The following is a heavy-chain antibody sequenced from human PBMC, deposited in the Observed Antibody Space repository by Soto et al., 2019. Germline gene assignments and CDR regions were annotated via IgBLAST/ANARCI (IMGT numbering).Heavy chain of an antibody. V-gene: IGHV4-59*01. D-gene: IGHD3-3*01. CDR3: ARDRVRRLEDYYYYYMDV. Sequence: NPSETLSLTCTVSGDSISSYYWSWIRQPPGKGLEWIGYIYYSGSTNYNPSLKSRVTISVDTSKNQFSLKLSSVTAADTAMYYCARDRVRRLEDYYYYYMDVWGKGTTVTVSS. J-gene: IGHJ6*03. CDR2: IYYSGST. CDR1: GDSISSYY.